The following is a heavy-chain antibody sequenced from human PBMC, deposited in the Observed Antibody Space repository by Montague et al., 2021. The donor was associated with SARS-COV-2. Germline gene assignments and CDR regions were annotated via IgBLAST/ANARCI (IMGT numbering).Heavy chain of an antibody. CDR2: SYNSDST. CDR3: ARLYLGGSGEGAFDL. J-gene: IGHJ3*01. V-gene: IGHV4-59*08. CDR1: GGSISSYD. D-gene: IGHD2-15*01. Sequence: SETLSLTCTVSGGSISSYDWSWIRQRPGKGLGWVGYSYNSDSTNYNPSLKSRVTISVDTSKTQFSLKLNSVTAADTAVYYCARLYLGGSGEGAFDLWGQGTMVTVSS.